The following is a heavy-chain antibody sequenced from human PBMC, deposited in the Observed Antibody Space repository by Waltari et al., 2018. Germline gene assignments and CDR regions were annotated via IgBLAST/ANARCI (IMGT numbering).Heavy chain of an antibody. CDR1: GYTFPDYY. CDR2: VDPEDGET. D-gene: IGHD1-7*01. J-gene: IGHJ4*02. V-gene: IGHV1-69-2*01. CDR3: ATGTTGLAPDY. Sequence: EVQRVQSGAEVKKPGATVKIACKVSGYTFPDYYLHWVQPAPGKGLEWMGLVDPEDGETLYAEQFHGNVTITADTSTDTAYMELSSLRSEDTAVYYCATGTTGLAPDYWGQGTLVTVSS.